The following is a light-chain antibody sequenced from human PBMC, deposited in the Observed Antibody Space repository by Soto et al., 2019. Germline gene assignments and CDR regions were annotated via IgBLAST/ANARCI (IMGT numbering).Light chain of an antibody. Sequence: IVLTQSPGTLSLSPGERATLSCRASQSVSSSSYLAWYQQKPGQAPRLLIYGASSRATGIPDRFSGSGSGTDFTLTISRLEPEDFAVYYCQQYGSALTVGGGTKGEIK. CDR3: QQYGSALT. CDR1: QSVSSSSY. V-gene: IGKV3-20*01. CDR2: GAS. J-gene: IGKJ4*01.